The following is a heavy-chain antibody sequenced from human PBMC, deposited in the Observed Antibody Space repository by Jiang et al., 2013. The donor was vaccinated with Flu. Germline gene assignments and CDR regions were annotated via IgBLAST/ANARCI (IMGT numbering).Heavy chain of an antibody. CDR1: GGTFSDLT. D-gene: IGHD4-17*01. J-gene: IGHJ5*02. V-gene: IGHV1-69*02. CDR2: IIPVFDMT. Sequence: EVKKPGSSVKVSCKASGGTFSDLTITWVRQAPGQGLEWMGRIIPVFDMTNYAQKFHGRVTITADKSTNTAFMELTSLTSEDTAFYYCARAPTVTTLGNWFDPWGQGTPGHRLL. CDR3: ARAPTVTTLGNWFDP.